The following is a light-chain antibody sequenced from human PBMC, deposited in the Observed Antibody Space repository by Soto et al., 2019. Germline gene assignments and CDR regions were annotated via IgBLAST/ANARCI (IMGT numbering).Light chain of an antibody. CDR3: MQALQTLSIT. CDR1: QSLLYDNGHKY. J-gene: IGKJ5*01. CDR2: LGS. V-gene: IGKV2-28*01. Sequence: DIVMTQSPLSLPVTPGEPSSISCRSSQSLLYDNGHKYLHWFLQKPWQSPQLLXXLGSNRASGVPDRFSGSGSGTDFTLKISRVEDEDVGVHYCMQALQTLSITFGQGTRLEIK.